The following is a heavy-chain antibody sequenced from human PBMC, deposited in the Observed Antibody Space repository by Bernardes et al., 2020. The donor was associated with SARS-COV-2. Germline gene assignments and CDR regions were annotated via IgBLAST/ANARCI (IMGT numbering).Heavy chain of an antibody. CDR2: IYSRGDT. V-gene: IGHV3-66*02. Sequence: GGSLRLSCVVSGLTVSSNFINWVRQAPGKGLEWVSVIYSRGDTDYGDSVKGRFTISRDNSKNTVYLQMNSLRADDTAVYYCARNGHFYDSAGYQEQDTFDIWGQGTVVTVTS. J-gene: IGHJ3*02. CDR3: ARNGHFYDSAGYQEQDTFDI. CDR1: GLTVSSNF. D-gene: IGHD3-22*01.